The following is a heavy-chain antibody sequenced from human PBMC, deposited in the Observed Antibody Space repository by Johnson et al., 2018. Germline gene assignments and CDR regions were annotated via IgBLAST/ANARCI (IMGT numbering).Heavy chain of an antibody. D-gene: IGHD1-1*01. V-gene: IGHV3-21*01. CDR2: ISVSTGFI. CDR1: RFTFSTYN. J-gene: IGHJ6*03. Sequence: EVQLVESGGGLVKXGGSXRLXCAASRFTFSTYNMNWVRQAPGKGLEWVSSISVSTGFIYYADSVRGRFTISRDNAENSLYLQMNGLRTEDTAVYYCARGSHDWNDMTYYHYMDVWGTGTTFIVSS. CDR3: ARGSHDWNDMTYYHYMDV.